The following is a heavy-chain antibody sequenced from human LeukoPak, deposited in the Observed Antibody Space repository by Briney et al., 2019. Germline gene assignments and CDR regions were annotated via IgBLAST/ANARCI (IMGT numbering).Heavy chain of an antibody. V-gene: IGHV3-23*01. CDR2: ISGSGDST. CDR3: ANLGATIQI. CDR1: GFTFSHYA. J-gene: IGHJ4*02. Sequence: GGSLRLSCAASGFTFSHYAMNWVRQTPGKGPEWVSAISGSGDSTSYSDSVRGRFTISRDNFKNTLYLQMNSLRTEDTAVYYCANLGATIQIGGQGTLVTVSS. D-gene: IGHD1-26*01.